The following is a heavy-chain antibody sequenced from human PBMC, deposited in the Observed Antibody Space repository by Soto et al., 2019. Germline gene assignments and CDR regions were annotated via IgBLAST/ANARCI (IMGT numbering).Heavy chain of an antibody. V-gene: IGHV4-4*02. CDR1: GGSISTSNW. Sequence: QVQLQESGPGLVKPSGTLSLTCAVSGGSISTSNWWSWVRQPPGKVLEWIGEVYHSGSTNYIPSFKSCVVMSVDKSKNQFSLKLNSVTAADTALYYCARTSTRGTRFAYCGQGSLVTVSS. CDR2: VYHSGST. J-gene: IGHJ4*02. D-gene: IGHD1-1*01. CDR3: ARTSTRGTRFAY.